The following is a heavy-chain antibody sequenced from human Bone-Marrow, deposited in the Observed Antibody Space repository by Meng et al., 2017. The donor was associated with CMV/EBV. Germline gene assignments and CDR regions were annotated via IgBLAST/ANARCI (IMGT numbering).Heavy chain of an antibody. D-gene: IGHD4-11*01. Sequence: GESLKISCAASGFTFSSYAMSWVRQAPGKGLEWVSAISGKGVGTYYADSVKGRCTISRDNSKNTLYLQMNSLRAEDTAVYYCAKVYSNYLIYFDYWGQGTLVTVSS. J-gene: IGHJ4*02. CDR1: GFTFSSYA. CDR3: AKVYSNYLIYFDY. V-gene: IGHV3-23*01. CDR2: ISGKGVGT.